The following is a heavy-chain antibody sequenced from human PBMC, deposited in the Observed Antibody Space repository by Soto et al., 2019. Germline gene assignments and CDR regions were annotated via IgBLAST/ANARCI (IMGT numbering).Heavy chain of an antibody. CDR1: GYTFTSYG. V-gene: IGHV1-18*01. CDR3: AGDNRGAMVRVRASEYYYGMDV. CDR2: ISAYNGNT. Sequence: ASVKVSCKASGYTFTSYGISWVRQAPGQGLEWMGWISAYNGNTNYAQKLQGRVTMTTDTSTSKAYMELRSLRSDDTAVYYCAGDNRGAMVRVRASEYYYGMDVWGQGTTVTVSS. J-gene: IGHJ6*02. D-gene: IGHD3-10*01.